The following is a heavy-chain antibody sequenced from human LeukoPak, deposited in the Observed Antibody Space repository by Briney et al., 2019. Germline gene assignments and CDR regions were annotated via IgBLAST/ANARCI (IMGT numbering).Heavy chain of an antibody. V-gene: IGHV4-39*07. CDR2: IYYSGST. D-gene: IGHD2-15*01. Sequence: SETLSLTCTVSGGSISSSGYYWGWIRQPPGKGLEWIGSIYYSGSTYYNPSLKSRVTISVDTSKNQFSLKLSSVTAADTAVYYCASLGYCSGGSCLSGNAFDIWGQGTMVTVSS. J-gene: IGHJ3*02. CDR3: ASLGYCSGGSCLSGNAFDI. CDR1: GGSISSSGYY.